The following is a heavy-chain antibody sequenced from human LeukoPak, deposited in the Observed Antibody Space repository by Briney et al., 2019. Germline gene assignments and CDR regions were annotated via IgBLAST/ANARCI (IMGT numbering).Heavy chain of an antibody. CDR1: GFSFSSHE. Sequence: PGGSLRLSCVASGFSFSSHEMNWVRQAPGKGLEWVSYVSNTERTTRYADSVKGRFTISRDNAKNSLYLQMNSLRAEDTAVYYCARDSFHYYGMDVWGQGTTVTVSS. J-gene: IGHJ6*02. V-gene: IGHV3-48*03. CDR2: VSNTERTT. CDR3: ARDSFHYYGMDV.